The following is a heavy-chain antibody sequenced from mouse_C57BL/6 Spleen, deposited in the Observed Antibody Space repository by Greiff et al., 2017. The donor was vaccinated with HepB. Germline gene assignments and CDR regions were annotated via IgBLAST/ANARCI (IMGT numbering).Heavy chain of an antibody. CDR2: IHPNSGST. V-gene: IGHV1-64*01. D-gene: IGHD1-1*01. CDR1: GYTFTSYW. CDR3: ARNYYGSGGNY. J-gene: IGHJ2*01. Sequence: VQLQQPGAELVKPGASVKLSCKASGYTFTSYWMHWVKQRPGQGLEWIGMIHPNSGSTNYNEKFKSKATLTVDKSSSTAYMQLSSLTSEDSAVYYCARNYYGSGGNYWGQGTTLTVSS.